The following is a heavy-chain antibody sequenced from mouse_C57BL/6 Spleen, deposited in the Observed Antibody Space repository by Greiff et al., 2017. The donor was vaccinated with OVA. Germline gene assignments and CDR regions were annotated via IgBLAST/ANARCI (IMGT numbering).Heavy chain of an antibody. CDR1: GFTFSSYA. CDR2: ISDGGSYT. D-gene: IGHD2-3*01. V-gene: IGHV5-4*01. Sequence: EVQRVESGGGLVKPGGSLKLSCAASGFTFSSYAMSWVRQTPEKRLEWVATISDGGSYTYYPDNVKGRFTISRDNAKNNLYLHMSHLKSEDTAMYYGARDGMRVTTRSYFDYWGQGTTLTGSS. J-gene: IGHJ2*01. CDR3: ARDGMRVTTRSYFDY.